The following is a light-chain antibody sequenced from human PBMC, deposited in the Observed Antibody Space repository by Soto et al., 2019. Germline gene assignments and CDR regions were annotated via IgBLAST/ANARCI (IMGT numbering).Light chain of an antibody. V-gene: IGKV1-5*01. CDR1: QSIRSW. Sequence: DIQMTPSPSILSASVVDIVTITCLASQSIRSWLAWYQQKPGKAPKLLIYDAYSLESGVPSRFSGSGSGTEFTLTISSLQPDDFATYYCQQYNSYSPWTFGQGAKVDIK. J-gene: IGKJ1*01. CDR3: QQYNSYSPWT. CDR2: DAY.